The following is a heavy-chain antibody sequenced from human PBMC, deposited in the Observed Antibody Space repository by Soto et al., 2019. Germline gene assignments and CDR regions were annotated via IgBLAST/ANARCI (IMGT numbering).Heavy chain of an antibody. CDR1: GDTFSTYS. Sequence: SVKVSCKASGDTFSTYSISWVRQAPGQGLEWMGGIVPVFRTVNYAQKFQGRVTISADESTSTAYMEVSSLRSEDTAMYYCATGKNRTKPLNGPRQAFDHWGQGTLVTVS. CDR3: ATGKNRTKPLNGPRQAFDH. V-gene: IGHV1-69*13. CDR2: IVPVFRTV. D-gene: IGHD2-8*01. J-gene: IGHJ4*02.